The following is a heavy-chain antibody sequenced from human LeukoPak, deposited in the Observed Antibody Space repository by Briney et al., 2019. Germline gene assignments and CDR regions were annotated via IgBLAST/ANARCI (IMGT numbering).Heavy chain of an antibody. V-gene: IGHV4-4*07. CDR3: ARESPIVVVPAALYYYYYYMDV. D-gene: IGHD2-2*01. CDR1: GGSISSYY. CDR2: IYTSGST. J-gene: IGHJ6*03. Sequence: SETLSLTCTVSGGSISSYYWSWIRQPAGKGLEWIGRIYTSGSTNYNPSLKSRVTMSVDTSKNQFSLKLSSVTAADTAVYYCARESPIVVVPAALYYYYYYMDVWGKGTTVTVSS.